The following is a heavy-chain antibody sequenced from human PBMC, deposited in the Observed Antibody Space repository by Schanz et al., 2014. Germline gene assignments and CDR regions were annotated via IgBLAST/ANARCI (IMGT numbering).Heavy chain of an antibody. CDR2: ISAYNGHT. D-gene: IGHD3-10*01. CDR3: ARAKRFGEMDV. Sequence: QVQLVQSGAEVKKPGASVKVSCKASGYTFISYGIKWVRQAPGQGLEWMGWISAYNGHTDYAQKLQGRVTLTTDTSTSTAYMELRNLRSDDTAVYYCARAKRFGEMDVWAEGPRSPSP. V-gene: IGHV1-18*01. J-gene: IGHJ6*02. CDR1: GYTFISYG.